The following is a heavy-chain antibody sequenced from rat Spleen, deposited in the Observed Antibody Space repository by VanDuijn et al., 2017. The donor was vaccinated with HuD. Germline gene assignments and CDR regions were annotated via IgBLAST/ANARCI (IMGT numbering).Heavy chain of an antibody. J-gene: IGHJ4*01. Sequence: EVQLVESGGGLVQPGRSMKFSCAASGFTFSNYDMAWVRQAPTKGLEWIASISTGGTNTYYRGSVKGRFTISRDNAKSSLYLQMDSLRSEDTATYYCTTPMDAWGQGASVTVSS. V-gene: IGHV5-25*01. CDR1: GFTFSNYD. CDR2: ISTGGTNT. CDR3: TTPMDA.